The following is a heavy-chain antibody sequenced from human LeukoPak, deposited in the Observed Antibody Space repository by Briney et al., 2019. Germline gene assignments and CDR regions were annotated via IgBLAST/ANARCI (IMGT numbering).Heavy chain of an antibody. D-gene: IGHD3-10*01. J-gene: IGHJ5*02. CDR2: ISGSGGST. CDR1: GFTFSSYA. Sequence: PGGSLRLSCAASGFTFSSYAMSWVRQAPGKGLEWVSAISGSGGSTYYADSVKGRFTISRDNSKNTLYLQMNSLRAEDTAVYYCAKASNYGSGSYYYNWFDPWGQGTLVTVSS. CDR3: AKASNYGSGSYYYNWFDP. V-gene: IGHV3-23*01.